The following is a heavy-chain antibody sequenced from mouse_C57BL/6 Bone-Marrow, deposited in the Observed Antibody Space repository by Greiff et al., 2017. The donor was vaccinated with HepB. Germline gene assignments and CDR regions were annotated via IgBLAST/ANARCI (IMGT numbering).Heavy chain of an antibody. CDR1: GYTFTSYW. D-gene: IGHD1-1*01. Sequence: QVQLQQSGAELVKPGASVKLSCKASGYTFTSYWMQWVKPRPGQGLEWIGEIDPSDSYTNYNQKFKGKATLTVDTSSSTAYMQLSSLTSEDSAVYYCARWLRRGFYAMDYWGQGTSVTVSS. CDR3: ARWLRRGFYAMDY. J-gene: IGHJ4*01. CDR2: IDPSDSYT. V-gene: IGHV1-50*01.